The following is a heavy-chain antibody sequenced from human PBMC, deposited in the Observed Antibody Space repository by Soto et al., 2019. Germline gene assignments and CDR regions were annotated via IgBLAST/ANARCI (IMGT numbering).Heavy chain of an antibody. CDR3: AKHDSSGYYYVGFDY. Sequence: QVQLVESGGGVVQPGRSLRLSCAASGFTFSSYGMHWVRQAPGKGLEWVAVISYDGSNKYYADSVKGRFTISRDNSKNTLYLQMNSLRAEDTAVYYCAKHDSSGYYYVGFDYWGQGTLVTVSS. V-gene: IGHV3-30*18. D-gene: IGHD3-22*01. J-gene: IGHJ4*02. CDR2: ISYDGSNK. CDR1: GFTFSSYG.